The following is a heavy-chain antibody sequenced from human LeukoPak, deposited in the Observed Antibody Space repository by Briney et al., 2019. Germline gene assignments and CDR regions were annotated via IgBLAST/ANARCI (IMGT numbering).Heavy chain of an antibody. CDR2: IYSGGST. D-gene: IGHD5-12*01. V-gene: IGHV3-66*01. Sequence: PGGSLRLSCAASEFSVGSNYMTWVRQAPGKGLEWVSLIYSGGSTYYADSVKGRFTISRDNSKTTPYLQMNSLRAEDTAVYYCASGPSGYHNTGGQGTLVTVFS. CDR3: ASGPSGYHNT. CDR1: EFSVGSNY. J-gene: IGHJ4*02.